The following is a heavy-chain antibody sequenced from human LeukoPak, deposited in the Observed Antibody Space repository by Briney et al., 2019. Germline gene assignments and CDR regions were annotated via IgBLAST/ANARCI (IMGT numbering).Heavy chain of an antibody. CDR2: INPSGGST. CDR3: ARAASATYYFDY. Sequence: ASVKVSCKASGYTFTSYYMHWVRQAPGQGLEWMGIINPSGGSTTYAQNFQGRVTMTRDTSTSAVYMELNSLRSEDTAVYYCARAASATYYFDYWGQGTLVTVSS. V-gene: IGHV1-46*01. CDR1: GYTFTSYY. J-gene: IGHJ4*02. D-gene: IGHD6-25*01.